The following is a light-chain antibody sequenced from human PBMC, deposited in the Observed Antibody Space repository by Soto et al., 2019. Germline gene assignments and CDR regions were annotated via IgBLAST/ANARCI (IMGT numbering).Light chain of an antibody. CDR2: QAY. CDR1: HSLVYSDGKTY. J-gene: IGKJ2*01. V-gene: IGKV2-30*01. Sequence: DAVRTQAPLSLSITLGGPASSSCSSIHSLVYSDGKTYLNWFQQRPGQSPRRLIYQAYKRDSGVSDRFSGSGSGNDFTLQISRVEAEDVGVYSCMPGIPSKIFGPGTKLDIK. CDR3: MPGIPSKI.